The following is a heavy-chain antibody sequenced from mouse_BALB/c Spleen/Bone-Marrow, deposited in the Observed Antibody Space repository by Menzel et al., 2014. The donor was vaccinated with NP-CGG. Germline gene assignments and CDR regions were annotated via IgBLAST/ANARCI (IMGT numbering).Heavy chain of an antibody. J-gene: IGHJ3*01. CDR3: ARHEERFITTAAWFAY. CDR2: IYPGSGMI. V-gene: IGHV1-62-2*01. CDR1: VDTLTEYT. D-gene: IGHD1-2*01. Sequence: AQCQESGAEPVKSGVSGKLSCKGSVDTLTEYTIHWIKQRSGQGLEWIGWIYPGSGMIKYNEKFNDKAILTADKSASTVYMELSRLPSEDSAVYFCARHEERFITTAAWFAYWGEGTPVTISA.